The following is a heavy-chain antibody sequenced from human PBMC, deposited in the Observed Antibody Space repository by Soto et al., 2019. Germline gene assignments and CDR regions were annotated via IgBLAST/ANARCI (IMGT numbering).Heavy chain of an antibody. J-gene: IGHJ4*02. Sequence: SETLSLTCTVSGVSINSGDNFWSWNRQPPGKGLEWMGYIYYTGSTYYNPSLNRRITMSVDMSKNQFSLRLTSVTAADTALYFCARAEFNSVWFPFDSWGQGAPVTVSS. V-gene: IGHV4-30-4*01. CDR3: ARAEFNSVWFPFDS. CDR2: IYYTGST. D-gene: IGHD6-19*01. CDR1: GVSINSGDNF.